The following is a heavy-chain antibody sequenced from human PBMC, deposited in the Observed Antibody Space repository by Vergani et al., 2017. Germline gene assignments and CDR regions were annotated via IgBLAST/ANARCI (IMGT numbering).Heavy chain of an antibody. V-gene: IGHV1-18*01. J-gene: IGHJ4*02. CDR2: ISAYNGNT. CDR1: GYTFTSYG. D-gene: IGHD3-10*01. CDR3: ARGRGRITARYYGSGSYYPLDY. Sequence: QVQLVQSGAEVKKPGSSVKVSCKASGYTFTSYGISWVRQAPGQGLEWMGWISAYNGNTNYAQKLQGRVTMTTDTSTSTAYMELRSLRSDDTAVYYCARGRGRITARYYGSGSYYPLDYWGQGTLVTVSS.